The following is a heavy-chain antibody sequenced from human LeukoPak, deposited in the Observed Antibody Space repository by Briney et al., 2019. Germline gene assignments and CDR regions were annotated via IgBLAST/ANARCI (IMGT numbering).Heavy chain of an antibody. CDR3: ARRSIGDNGIDV. J-gene: IGHJ6*02. Sequence: SETLSLTCTVSGGSISSYYWSWIRQPPGKGLEWIGYIYYSGSTNYNPSLKSRVTISVDTSKNQFSLKLSSVTAADTDVYYCARRSIGDNGIDVWGQGTTVTVSS. CDR2: IYYSGST. D-gene: IGHD3-3*01. V-gene: IGHV4-59*08. CDR1: GGSISSYY.